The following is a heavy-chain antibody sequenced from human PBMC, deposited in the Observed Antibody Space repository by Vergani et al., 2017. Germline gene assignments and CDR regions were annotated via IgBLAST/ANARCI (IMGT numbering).Heavy chain of an antibody. CDR3: AKNPGISTTRHYYAMDV. CDR2: ISPGASTA. Sequence: LEESGGGSVKPGGSLRLSCAASGFKFSDHYMSWIRQAPGKGLEWVSHISPGASTASYTDSVTGRFTVSRDNDNNSLTLDMTTLRVEDTAVYYCAKNPGISTTRHYYAMDVWCAETTVTVSS. D-gene: IGHD1-1*01. V-gene: IGHV3-11*04. CDR1: GFKFSDHY. J-gene: IGHJ6*04.